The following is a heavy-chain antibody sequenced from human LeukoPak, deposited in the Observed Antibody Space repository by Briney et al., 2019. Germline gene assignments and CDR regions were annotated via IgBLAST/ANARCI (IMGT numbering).Heavy chain of an antibody. CDR3: AKGGNIVVVVAAHL. J-gene: IGHJ4*02. V-gene: IGHV3-23*01. CDR2: ISGSGGST. D-gene: IGHD2-15*01. CDR1: GFTFSSYA. Sequence: GGSLRLSCAASGFTFSSYAMTWVRQAPGKGLEWVSGISGSGGSTYYADSVKGRFTIYRDNSKSTLYLQMNSLRAEDTAVYYCAKGGNIVVVVAAHLWGQGTLVTVS.